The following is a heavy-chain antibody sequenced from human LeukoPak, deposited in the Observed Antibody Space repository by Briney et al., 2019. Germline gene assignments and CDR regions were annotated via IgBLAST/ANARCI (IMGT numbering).Heavy chain of an antibody. D-gene: IGHD6-19*01. Sequence: GGSLRLSCAASGFTFSSYAMSWVRQAPGKGLEWVSTISGSGGNTYYADSVKGRFTISRDNSKNTLFLQMNSLRAEDTAVNYCAKDLKFQYSSGRDYWGQGTLVTVSS. J-gene: IGHJ4*02. CDR3: AKDLKFQYSSGRDY. CDR2: ISGSGGNT. CDR1: GFTFSSYA. V-gene: IGHV3-23*01.